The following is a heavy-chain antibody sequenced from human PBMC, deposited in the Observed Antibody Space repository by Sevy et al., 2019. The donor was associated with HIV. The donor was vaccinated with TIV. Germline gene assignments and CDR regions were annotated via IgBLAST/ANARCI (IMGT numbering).Heavy chain of an antibody. CDR2: INHSGST. CDR1: GGSFSGYY. Sequence: SETLSLTCAVYGGSFSGYYWSWIRQPPGKGLEWIGEINHSGSTNYYPSLKSRVTISVDTSKNQFSLKLSSVTAADTAVYYCARGKYYDFWSGTTDYYGMDVWGQGTTVTVSS. D-gene: IGHD3-3*01. CDR3: ARGKYYDFWSGTTDYYGMDV. V-gene: IGHV4-34*01. J-gene: IGHJ6*02.